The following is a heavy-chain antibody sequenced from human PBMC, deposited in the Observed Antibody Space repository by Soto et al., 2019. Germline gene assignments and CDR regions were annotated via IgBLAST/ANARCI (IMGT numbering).Heavy chain of an antibody. V-gene: IGHV4-59*01. CDR3: ARSPSMIRGVILDS. Sequence: QVQLQESGPGLVKPSETLSLTCTVSGGSIIRYYWNWIRQPPGKGLEWIGYIFYTGSTKYNPSLRSRGTISLDTSKNQFSLRLNSVTAADTAVYYCARSPSMIRGVILDSWGQGTLLTVSS. CDR2: IFYTGST. D-gene: IGHD3-10*01. CDR1: GGSIIRYY. J-gene: IGHJ4*02.